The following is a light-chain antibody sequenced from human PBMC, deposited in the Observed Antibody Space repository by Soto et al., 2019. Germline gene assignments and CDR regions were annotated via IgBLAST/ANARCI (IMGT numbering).Light chain of an antibody. Sequence: EIVLTQSPATLSLSPGERVTLSCRASQSVSSYLAWYQQKPGQAPRLLIYDASNRATGIPARFSGSGSGTDFTLTISSLEPEDFAVYYCQQRGSWPPIFTFGPGTKVDFK. V-gene: IGKV3-11*01. CDR1: QSVSSY. J-gene: IGKJ3*01. CDR3: QQRGSWPPIFT. CDR2: DAS.